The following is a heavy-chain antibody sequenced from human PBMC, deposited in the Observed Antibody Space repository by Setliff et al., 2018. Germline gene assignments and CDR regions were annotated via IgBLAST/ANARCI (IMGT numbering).Heavy chain of an antibody. Sequence: ASVKVSCKASGDTFRSYGISWVRQAPGQGLEWMGGTIPMFGSTSYAQKFQGRVTIITDESTTTAYMELSSLGSEDTAVYYCVREGVDTRSSTDYRYYMDVWGKGTTVTV. V-gene: IGHV1-69*05. CDR1: GDTFRSYG. J-gene: IGHJ6*03. CDR2: TIPMFGST. D-gene: IGHD5-18*01. CDR3: VREGVDTRSSTDYRYYMDV.